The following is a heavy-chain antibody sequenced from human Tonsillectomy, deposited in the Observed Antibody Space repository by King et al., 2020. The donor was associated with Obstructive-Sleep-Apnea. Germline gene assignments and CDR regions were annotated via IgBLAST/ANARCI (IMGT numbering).Heavy chain of an antibody. Sequence: VPVVQSGAEVKKPGASLKVSCKASEDTLINYSIHWARQAPGQRLEGMGIINPSGSSTIYAQNFQGRLTMTRDTSTSTVYMELNSLRSEDTAVYYCARGGDSGYDMVFESWGQGTQVTVSS. CDR2: INPSGSST. D-gene: IGHD5-12*01. CDR3: ARGGDSGYDMVFES. V-gene: IGHV1-46*01. J-gene: IGHJ4*02. CDR1: EDTLINYS.